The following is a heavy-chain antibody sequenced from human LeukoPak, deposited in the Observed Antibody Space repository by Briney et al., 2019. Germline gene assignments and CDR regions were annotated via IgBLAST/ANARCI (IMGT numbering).Heavy chain of an antibody. CDR1: GFTFSSYG. J-gene: IGHJ5*02. D-gene: IGHD2-2*01. CDR3: AKDLGGTTPLTP. Sequence: AGGSLRLSCAASGFTFSSYGMHWVRQAPGKGLEWVAFIRYDGSNKYYADSVKGRFTISRDNSKNTLYLQMNSLRAEDTAVYYCAKDLGGTTPLTPWGQGTLVTVSS. CDR2: IRYDGSNK. V-gene: IGHV3-30*02.